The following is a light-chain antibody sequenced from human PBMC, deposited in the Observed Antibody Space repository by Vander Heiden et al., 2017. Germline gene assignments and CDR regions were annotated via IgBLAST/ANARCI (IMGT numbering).Light chain of an antibody. Sequence: DMVVTHSPLSLPVTPGEPASISCRPSQSLLHSNGYNYLDWYLQKPGQSPQLLIYLGSHRASGVPDRFSGSGSGTDFTLKISRVEAEDVGVYYCMQALQTVHTFGQGTKLEIK. CDR3: MQALQTVHT. CDR1: QSLLHSNGYNY. V-gene: IGKV2-28*01. J-gene: IGKJ2*01. CDR2: LGS.